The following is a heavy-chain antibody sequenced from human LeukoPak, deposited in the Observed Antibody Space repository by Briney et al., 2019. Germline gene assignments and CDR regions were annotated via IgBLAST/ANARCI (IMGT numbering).Heavy chain of an antibody. CDR1: GGNFGSNA. J-gene: IGHJ4*02. V-gene: IGHV1-69*01. CDR2: IIPIFGTT. Sequence: GSSVKVSCKASGGNFGSNAILCVRQAPGQGLEWMRGIIPIFGTTKYAQKFQGRVTITATESTGTAYMEVSSLRSDDTAVYYCARGRANWGSPPDYWGQGTLVTVSS. CDR3: ARGRANWGSPPDY. D-gene: IGHD7-27*01.